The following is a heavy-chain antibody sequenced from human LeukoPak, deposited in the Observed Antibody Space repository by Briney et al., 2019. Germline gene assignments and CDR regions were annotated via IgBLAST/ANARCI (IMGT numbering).Heavy chain of an antibody. J-gene: IGHJ4*02. V-gene: IGHV4-39*07. CDR1: GGSISSTSYY. CDR3: ARGRRLGRSPDY. D-gene: IGHD7-27*01. CDR2: IYYSGST. Sequence: SETLSLTCTVSGGSISSTSYYWGWIRQPPGKGLEWLASIYYSGSTNYNPSLKSRVTISVDTSKNQFSLKLSSVTAADTAVYYCARGRRLGRSPDYWGQGTLVTVSS.